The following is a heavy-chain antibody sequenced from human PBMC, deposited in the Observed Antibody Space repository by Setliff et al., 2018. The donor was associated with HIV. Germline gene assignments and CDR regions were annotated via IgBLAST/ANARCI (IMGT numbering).Heavy chain of an antibody. Sequence: LRLSCAASGFTFSSYSMNWVRQAPGKWLEWVSSISSSSSYIFYADSVKGRFTISRDNAKNSLYLQMNSLRAEDTAVYYCARDPYYYDSSGYGPRAFDIWGQGTMVT. D-gene: IGHD3-22*01. J-gene: IGHJ3*02. CDR2: ISSSSSYI. CDR1: GFTFSSYS. CDR3: ARDPYYYDSSGYGPRAFDI. V-gene: IGHV3-21*01.